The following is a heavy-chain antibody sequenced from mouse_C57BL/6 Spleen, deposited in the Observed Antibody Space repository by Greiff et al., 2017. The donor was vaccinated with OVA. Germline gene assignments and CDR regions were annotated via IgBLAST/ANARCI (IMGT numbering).Heavy chain of an antibody. V-gene: IGHV14-4*01. CDR1: GFNIKDDY. CDR3: TTERDFDY. J-gene: IGHJ2*01. CDR2: IDPENGDT. Sequence: DVQLQESGAELVRPGASVKLSCTASGFNIKDDYMHWVKQRPEQGLEWIGWIDPENGDTEYASKFQGKATITADTSSNTAYLQLSSLTSEDTAVYYCTTERDFDYWGQGTTLTVSS.